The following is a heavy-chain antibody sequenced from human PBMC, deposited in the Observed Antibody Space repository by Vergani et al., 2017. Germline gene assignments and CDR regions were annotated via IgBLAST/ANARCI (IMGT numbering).Heavy chain of an antibody. Sequence: QVQLVQSGAEVKKPGSSVKVSCKASGGTFSSYAISWVRQAPGQGLEWMGGIIPIFGTANYAQKFQGRVTITADESTSTAYMELSSLRSEDTAVYYCARAITIVGVVINYYYYMGVWGKGTTVTVSS. CDR3: ARAITIVGVVINYYYYMGV. CDR1: GGTFSSYA. D-gene: IGHD3-3*01. J-gene: IGHJ6*03. V-gene: IGHV1-69*01. CDR2: IIPIFGTA.